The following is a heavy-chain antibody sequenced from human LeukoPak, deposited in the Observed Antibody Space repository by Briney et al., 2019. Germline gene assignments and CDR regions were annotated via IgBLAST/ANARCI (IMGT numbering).Heavy chain of an antibody. J-gene: IGHJ3*02. Sequence: ASVKVSCKASGYTFTSYYMHWVRQAPGQGLEWMGIINPSGGSTSYAQKFQGRVTITADESTSAAYMELSSLRSEDTAVYYCAREAESSGKFDIWGQGTMVTVSS. CDR1: GYTFTSYY. CDR2: INPSGGST. CDR3: AREAESSGKFDI. D-gene: IGHD3-10*01. V-gene: IGHV1-46*01.